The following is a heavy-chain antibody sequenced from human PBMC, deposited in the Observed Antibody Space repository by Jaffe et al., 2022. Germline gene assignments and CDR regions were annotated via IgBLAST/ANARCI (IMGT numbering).Heavy chain of an antibody. D-gene: IGHD6-19*01. V-gene: IGHV3-48*03. CDR3: ARDWGYSSGWYPFDI. Sequence: EVQLVESGGGLVQPGGSLRLSCAASGFTFSSYEMNWVRQAPGKGLEWVSYISSSGSTIYYADSVKGRFTISRDNAKNSLYLQMNSLRAEDTAVYYCARDWGYSSGWYPFDIWGQGTMVTVSS. J-gene: IGHJ3*02. CDR2: ISSSGSTI. CDR1: GFTFSSYE.